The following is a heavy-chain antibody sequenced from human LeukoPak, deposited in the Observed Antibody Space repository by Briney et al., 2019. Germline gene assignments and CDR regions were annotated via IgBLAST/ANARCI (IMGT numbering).Heavy chain of an antibody. V-gene: IGHV4-34*01. Sequence: SETLSLTCAVYGGSFSGYYWSWIRQPPGKGLEWIGEINHSGSTNYNPSLKSRVTISVDTSKNQFSLKLSSVTAADTAVYYCARTPANSSSRSRVYYYYGMDVWGQGTTVTVSS. CDR3: ARTPANSSSRSRVYYYYGMDV. CDR2: INHSGST. J-gene: IGHJ6*02. D-gene: IGHD6-6*01. CDR1: GGSFSGYY.